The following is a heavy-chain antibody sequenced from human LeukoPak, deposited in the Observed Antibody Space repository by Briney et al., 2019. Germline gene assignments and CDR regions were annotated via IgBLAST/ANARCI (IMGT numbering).Heavy chain of an antibody. CDR1: GFTFTGYF. V-gene: IGHV1-2*02. J-gene: IGHJ4*02. CDR2: IHPNNGGT. Sequence: ASVKVSFKASGFTFTGYFIHWVRQAPGQGLEWMGWIHPNNGGTKYAQKFQGRVTMTRDTSINTDYMELSRLGSDDTALYYCTRDGFSGAAFDYWGQGTLVTVSS. CDR3: TRDGFSGAAFDY. D-gene: IGHD7-27*01.